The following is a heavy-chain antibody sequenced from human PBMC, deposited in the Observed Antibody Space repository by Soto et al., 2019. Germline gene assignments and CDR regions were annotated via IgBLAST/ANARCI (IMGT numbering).Heavy chain of an antibody. Sequence: QVQLQESDPGLVKPSETLSLTCTVSGASISSSYWSWIRQSPGKGLEWIAYGYYTGKTNYNPSLSGRVTVSVDTSKNQLSLKLTSVTAADPAVYYCARGFFDTSTGHSKPFDIWGQWTMVTVSS. V-gene: IGHV4-59*01. D-gene: IGHD3-22*01. CDR3: ARGFFDTSTGHSKPFDI. CDR1: GASISSSY. CDR2: GYYTGKT. J-gene: IGHJ3*02.